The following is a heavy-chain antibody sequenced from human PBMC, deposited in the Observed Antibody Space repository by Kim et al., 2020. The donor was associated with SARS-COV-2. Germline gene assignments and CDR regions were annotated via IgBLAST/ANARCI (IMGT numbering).Heavy chain of an antibody. J-gene: IGHJ5*02. CDR2: INHSGST. CDR3: ASLGTVTTPTYNRFDP. Sequence: SETLSLTCAVYGGSFSGYYWSWIRQPPGRGLEWIGEINHSGSTNYNPSLKSRVTISVDTSKNQFSLILSSLTAADTAVYYFASLGTVTTPTYNRFDPWGQGTLVTVSS. V-gene: IGHV4-34*01. D-gene: IGHD4-17*01. CDR1: GGSFSGYY.